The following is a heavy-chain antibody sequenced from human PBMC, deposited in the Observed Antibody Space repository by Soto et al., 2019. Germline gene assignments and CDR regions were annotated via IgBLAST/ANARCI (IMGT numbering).Heavy chain of an antibody. CDR1: GFTFSSYS. J-gene: IGHJ3*02. D-gene: IGHD3-3*01. V-gene: IGHV3-21*01. Sequence: GGSLRLSCAASGFTFSSYSMNWVRQAPGKGLEWVSSISSSSSYIYYADSVKGRFTISRDNAKNSLYLQMNSLRAEDTAVYYCARAQTYYDFWSGSLSSAFDIWGQGTMVTVSS. CDR3: ARAQTYYDFWSGSLSSAFDI. CDR2: ISSSSSYI.